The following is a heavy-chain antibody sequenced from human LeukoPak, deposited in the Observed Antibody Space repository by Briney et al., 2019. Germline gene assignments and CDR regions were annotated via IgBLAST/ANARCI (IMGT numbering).Heavy chain of an antibody. Sequence: GGSLRLSCAASGFTVSSNYMSWVRQAPGKGLEWVSVIYSGGNTYYADSVKGRFTISRDNAKELVFLQMNSLRAEDTAIYYCARGFGDFDPRLDYWGHGSVITVSS. CDR3: ARGFGDFDPRLDY. CDR1: GFTVSSNY. D-gene: IGHD3-16*01. J-gene: IGHJ4*01. V-gene: IGHV3-53*01. CDR2: IYSGGNT.